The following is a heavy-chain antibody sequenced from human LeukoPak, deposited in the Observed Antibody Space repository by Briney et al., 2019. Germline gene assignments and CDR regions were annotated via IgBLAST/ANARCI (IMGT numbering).Heavy chain of an antibody. J-gene: IGHJ6*02. D-gene: IGHD3-22*01. CDR2: ISAYNGNT. CDR3: ARMYYYDSSGYITDYGMDV. Sequence: ASVKVFCKASGYTFTSYGISWVRQAPGQGLEWMGWISAYNGNTNYAQKLQGRVTMTTDTSTSTAYMELRSLRSDDTAVYYCARMYYYDSSGYITDYGMDVWGQGTTVTVSS. CDR1: GYTFTSYG. V-gene: IGHV1-18*01.